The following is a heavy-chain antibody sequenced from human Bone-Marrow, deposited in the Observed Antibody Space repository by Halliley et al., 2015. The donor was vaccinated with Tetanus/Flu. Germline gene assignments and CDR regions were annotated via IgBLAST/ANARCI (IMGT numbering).Heavy chain of an antibody. CDR3: TTNSYGFLSAC. CDR1: GFSFSLYT. V-gene: IGHV3-64*02. D-gene: IGHD5-18*01. J-gene: IGHJ4*02. CDR2: ISANGGNT. Sequence: SLRLSCAASGFSFSLYTMHWVRQAPGKGLEYVSAISANGGNTFYAESVKGRFTISRDNSKNTLYLQVGSLRAEAMAVYYCTTNSYGFLSACWGQGTLVPVSS.